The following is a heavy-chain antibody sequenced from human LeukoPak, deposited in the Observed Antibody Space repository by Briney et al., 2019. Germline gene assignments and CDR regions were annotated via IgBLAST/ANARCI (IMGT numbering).Heavy chain of an antibody. CDR2: MNPNSGNT. CDR3: ARVSPGYYDFWSGYYQDFDY. J-gene: IGHJ4*02. Sequence: APVKVSCKASGYTFTSYDINWVRQATGQGLEWMGWMNPNSGNTGYARKFQGRVTMTRNTSISTAYMELSSLRSEDTAVYYCARVSPGYYDFWSGYYQDFDYWGQGTLVTVSS. D-gene: IGHD3-3*01. V-gene: IGHV1-8*01. CDR1: GYTFTSYD.